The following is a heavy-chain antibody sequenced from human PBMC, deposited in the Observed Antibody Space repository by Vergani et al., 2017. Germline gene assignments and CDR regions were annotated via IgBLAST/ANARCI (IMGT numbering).Heavy chain of an antibody. CDR1: GFTFDDYA. CDR3: ARDFDSSSFDY. J-gene: IGHJ4*02. V-gene: IGHV3-9*01. D-gene: IGHD6-6*01. CDR2: IYSGGST. Sequence: EVQLVESGGGLVQPGRSLRLSCAASGFTFDDYAMHWVRQAPGKGLEWVSVIYSGGSTYYADSVKGRFTISRDNAKNSLYLQMNSLRAEDTAVYYCARDFDSSSFDYWGQGTLVTVSS.